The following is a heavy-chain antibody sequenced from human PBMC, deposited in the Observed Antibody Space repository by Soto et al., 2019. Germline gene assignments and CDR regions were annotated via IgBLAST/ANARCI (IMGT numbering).Heavy chain of an antibody. CDR1: GGSISSGGYS. Sequence: SETLSLTCAVSGGSISSGGYSWSWIRQPPGKGLEWIGYIYHSGSTYYNPSLKSRVTISVDRSKNQFSLKLSSVTAADTAVYYCARSGEAASDFDYWRQGTLATVSS. J-gene: IGHJ4*02. V-gene: IGHV4-30-2*01. D-gene: IGHD6-13*01. CDR3: ARSGEAASDFDY. CDR2: IYHSGST.